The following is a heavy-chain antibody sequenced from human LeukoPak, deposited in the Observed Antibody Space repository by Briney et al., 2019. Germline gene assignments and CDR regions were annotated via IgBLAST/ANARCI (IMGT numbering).Heavy chain of an antibody. Sequence: ASVKVSCKVSGYTLTELSMHWVRQAPGKGLEWMGGFDPEDGETIYAQKFQGRVTMTEDTSTDTAYMELSSLRSEDTAVYYCARLSGTMVSHNWFDPWGQGTLVTVSS. CDR2: FDPEDGET. J-gene: IGHJ5*02. D-gene: IGHD4/OR15-4a*01. V-gene: IGHV1-24*01. CDR1: GYTLTELS. CDR3: ARLSGTMVSHNWFDP.